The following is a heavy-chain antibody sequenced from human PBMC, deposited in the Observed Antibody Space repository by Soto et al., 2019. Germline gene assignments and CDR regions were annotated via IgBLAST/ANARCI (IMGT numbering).Heavy chain of an antibody. D-gene: IGHD2-21*02. J-gene: IGHJ1*01. V-gene: IGHV3-33*01. CDR1: GFTFSSYG. Sequence: QVQLVESGGGVVQPGRSLRLSCAASGFTFSSYGMHWVRQAPGKGLEWVAVIWYDGSNKYYADSVKGRFTISRDNSKNTLYLQMNSLRAEDTAVCYCARDEWGRGGNSWLHKHWGQGTLVTVSS. CDR3: ARDEWGRGGNSWLHKH. CDR2: IWYDGSNK.